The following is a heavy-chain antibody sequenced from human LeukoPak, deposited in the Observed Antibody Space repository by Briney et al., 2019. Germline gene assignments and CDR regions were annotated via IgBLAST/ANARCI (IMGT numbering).Heavy chain of an antibody. V-gene: IGHV1-69-2*01. CDR3: ATVDVVPAAISLGVNI. CDR2: VDPEDGET. CDR1: GYTFTDYY. Sequence: ASVKVSCKVSGYTFTDYYMHWVQQAPGKGLEWMGLVDPEDGETIYAEKFQGRVTITADTSTDTAYMELSILRSEDTAVYYCATVDVVPAAISLGVNIWGQGTMVTVPS. J-gene: IGHJ3*02. D-gene: IGHD2-2*01.